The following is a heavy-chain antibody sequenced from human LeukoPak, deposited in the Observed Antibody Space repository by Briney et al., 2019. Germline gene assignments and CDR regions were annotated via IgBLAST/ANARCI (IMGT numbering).Heavy chain of an antibody. CDR1: GFTFSSYA. CDR2: ISSNGGST. V-gene: IGHV3-64*01. Sequence: PGGSLRLSCAASGFTFSSYAMHWVRQAPGKGLEYVSAISSNGGSTYYANSVKGRFTISRDNSKNTLYLQMGSLRAEDMAVYYCARGLSLSVAYAFDIWGQGTMVTVSS. J-gene: IGHJ3*02. CDR3: ARGLSLSVAYAFDI. D-gene: IGHD3-16*02.